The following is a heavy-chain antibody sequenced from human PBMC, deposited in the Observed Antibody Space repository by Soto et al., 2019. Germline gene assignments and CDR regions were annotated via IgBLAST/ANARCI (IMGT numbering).Heavy chain of an antibody. CDR1: GFTFSNAW. J-gene: IGHJ6*03. D-gene: IGHD2-15*01. CDR3: TTYSVVAATGWDYYYMDV. V-gene: IGHV3-15*01. CDR2: IKSKTDGGTT. Sequence: GGSLRLSCAASGFTFSNAWMSWVRQAPGKGLEWVGRIKSKTDGGTTDYAAPVKGRFTISRDDSKNTLYLQMNSLKTEDTAVYYCTTYSVVAATGWDYYYMDVWGKGTTVTVSS.